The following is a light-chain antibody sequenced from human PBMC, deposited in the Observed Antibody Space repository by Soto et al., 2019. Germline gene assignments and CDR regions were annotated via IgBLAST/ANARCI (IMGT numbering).Light chain of an antibody. V-gene: IGKV1-27*01. CDR3: QKYNSAPPT. CDR1: QGISNY. Sequence: DIQMTQSPSSLSASVGDRVTITCRASQGISNYLAWYQQKPGKVPKLLIYAASTLQSGVPSRFSGSGSGTDFTLTISNLQPEDVATYYCQKYNSAPPTFGQGTKVDIK. CDR2: AAS. J-gene: IGKJ1*01.